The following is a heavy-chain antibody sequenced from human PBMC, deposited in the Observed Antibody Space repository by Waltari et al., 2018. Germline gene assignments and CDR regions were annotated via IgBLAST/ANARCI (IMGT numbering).Heavy chain of an antibody. J-gene: IGHJ4*02. CDR3: ARDRGRGLYFDS. CDR1: GDSVSSTSW. Sequence: QLQESGPGLVKPSGTLSLTCTVFGDSVSSTSWWSWVRQPPGKGMEWIGEVHRSVKTNYYASFASRVTMSLYTSTNHFSLTMTSATAADTAVYYCARDRGRGLYFDSWGQGILVTVSP. CDR2: VHRSVKT. V-gene: IGHV4-4*02. D-gene: IGHD2-15*01.